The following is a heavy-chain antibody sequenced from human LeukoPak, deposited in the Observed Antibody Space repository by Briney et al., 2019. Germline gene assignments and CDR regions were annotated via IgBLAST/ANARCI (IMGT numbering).Heavy chain of an antibody. CDR2: IFHSGST. J-gene: IGHJ4*02. D-gene: IGHD3-22*01. Sequence: PSETLSLTCTVSGGSISSYYWSWIRQPPGKGLEWIGSIFHSGSTYYNPSLKSRVTISVDTSKNQFSLKLSSVTAADTAVYHCAREAFSSGYYDDYWGQGTLVTVSS. CDR3: AREAFSSGYYDDY. CDR1: GGSISSYY. V-gene: IGHV4-38-2*02.